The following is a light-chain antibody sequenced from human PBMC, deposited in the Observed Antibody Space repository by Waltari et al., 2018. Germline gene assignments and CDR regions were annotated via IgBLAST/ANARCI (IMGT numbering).Light chain of an antibody. Sequence: QSALTQPRSVSGSPGQSVTISCSGSNSDVGGYNYVSWYQQHPGKAPKFMISDVTKRPSGVPDRFSGSKSGNTASLTISGLQAEDEADYYCSSYAGSSVAFGGGTKLTVL. CDR1: NSDVGGYNY. J-gene: IGLJ2*01. V-gene: IGLV2-11*01. CDR3: SSYAGSSVA. CDR2: DVT.